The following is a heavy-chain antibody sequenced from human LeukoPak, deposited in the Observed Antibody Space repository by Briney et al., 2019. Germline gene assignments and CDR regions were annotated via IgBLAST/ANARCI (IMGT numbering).Heavy chain of an antibody. CDR1: GFTFSNYA. CDR3: AKATVETGIIAAGLDY. V-gene: IGHV3-23*01. CDR2: ITIGGGST. J-gene: IGHJ4*02. D-gene: IGHD6-13*01. Sequence: PGGSLRLSCAASGFTFSNYAMNWVRQAPGKGPEWVSAITIGGGSTYYADSVKGRFTISRDNSKNTLSVQLKSLRADDTAVYFCAKATVETGIIAAGLDYWGLGTLVTVS.